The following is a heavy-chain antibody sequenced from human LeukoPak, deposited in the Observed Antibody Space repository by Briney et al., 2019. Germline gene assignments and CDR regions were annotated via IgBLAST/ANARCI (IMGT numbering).Heavy chain of an antibody. V-gene: IGHV4-34*01. J-gene: IGHJ6*03. CDR1: GGSFSGYY. CDR3: ARRYSGSYGLYSHHSMDV. CDR2: INHSGTT. D-gene: IGHD1-26*01. Sequence: SETLSLTRAVYGGSFSGYYWSWIRQPPGKGLEWIGEINHSGTTNYNSSLKSRVTVSVDTSKNQFSLKLSSVTAADKAVYYCARRYSGSYGLYSHHSMDVWGKGTTVTISS.